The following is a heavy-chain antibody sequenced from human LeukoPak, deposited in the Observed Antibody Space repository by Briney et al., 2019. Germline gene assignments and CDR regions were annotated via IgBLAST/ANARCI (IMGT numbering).Heavy chain of an antibody. CDR3: ARGNERGITMVRGAYYFDY. J-gene: IGHJ4*02. CDR1: GGSFSGYY. V-gene: IGHV4-34*01. D-gene: IGHD3-10*01. CDR2: INHSGST. Sequence: PSETLSLTCAVYGGSFSGYYWSWIRQPPGKGLEWIGEINHSGSTNYNPSLKSRVTISVDTSKNQFSLKLSSVTAADTAVYYCARGNERGITMVRGAYYFDYWGQGTLATVSS.